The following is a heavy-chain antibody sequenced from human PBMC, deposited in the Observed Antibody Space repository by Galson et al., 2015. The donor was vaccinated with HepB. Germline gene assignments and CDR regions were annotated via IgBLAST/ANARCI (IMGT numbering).Heavy chain of an antibody. V-gene: IGHV3-11*05. Sequence: SLRLSCAASGFTFSDYYMSWIRQAPGKGLEWVSYISSSSSYTNYADSVKGRFTISRDNAKNSLYLQMNSLRAEDTAVYYCARVTAGYSSGWTPFDYWGQGTLVTVSS. J-gene: IGHJ4*02. CDR2: ISSSSSYT. D-gene: IGHD6-19*01. CDR1: GFTFSDYY. CDR3: ARVTAGYSSGWTPFDY.